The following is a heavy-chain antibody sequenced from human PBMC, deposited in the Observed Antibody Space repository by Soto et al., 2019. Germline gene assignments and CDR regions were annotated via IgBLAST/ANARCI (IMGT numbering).Heavy chain of an antibody. CDR1: GFPFSTFW. V-gene: IGHV3-7*04. CDR2: IKQDGSEK. Sequence: EVQLVESGGGLVQPGGSLRLSCTASGFPFSTFWMSWVRQAPGKGLEWLANIKQDGSEKDYVDSVKGRFTISRDNAKNSPYLQMSSLRAEDTAIYYCARDIAVAGTGPFDYWGQGALITVSS. J-gene: IGHJ4*02. D-gene: IGHD6-19*01. CDR3: ARDIAVAGTGPFDY.